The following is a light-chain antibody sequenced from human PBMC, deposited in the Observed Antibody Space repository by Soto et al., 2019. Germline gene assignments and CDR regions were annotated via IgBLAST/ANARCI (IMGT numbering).Light chain of an antibody. CDR3: QQRHMWPIT. J-gene: IGKJ5*01. V-gene: IGKV3-11*01. CDR2: DAY. Sequence: EIGLTQSPATLSLSPRERATLSCMASQSLTRNLAWYQHKPGQAPRLLIYDAYNRATGIPPRFSGSGSGTDFTLTISSLEPEDSAVYYCQQRHMWPITFGQGTRLEIK. CDR1: QSLTRN.